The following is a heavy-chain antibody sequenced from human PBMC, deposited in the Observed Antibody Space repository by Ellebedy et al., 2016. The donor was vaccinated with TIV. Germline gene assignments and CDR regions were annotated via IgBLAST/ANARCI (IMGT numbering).Heavy chain of an antibody. Sequence: GGFLRLSXKGSGYRFTNYWIGWVRQMPGKGLEWMGIIYPGDSDTRYSPSFQGQFTMSADKSISTAYLQWSSLEASDTAMYYCARRADYYDSSGYGPVDYWGQGTLVTVSS. J-gene: IGHJ4*02. CDR1: GYRFTNYW. CDR3: ARRADYYDSSGYGPVDY. CDR2: IYPGDSDT. V-gene: IGHV5-51*01. D-gene: IGHD3-22*01.